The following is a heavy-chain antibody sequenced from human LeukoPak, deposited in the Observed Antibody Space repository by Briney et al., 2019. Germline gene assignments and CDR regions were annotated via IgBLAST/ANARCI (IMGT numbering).Heavy chain of an antibody. V-gene: IGHV3-15*01. J-gene: IGHJ4*02. CDR2: IKSEADGGTT. CDR3: TAGHYSSL. CDR1: EFTFSTSY. D-gene: IGHD6-13*01. Sequence: GESLRLSCVASEFTFSTSYMRWVRPAPGKGLERVGHIKSEADGGTTHYAAPVRGRFTISRDASKNILYLQLDSLKPEDTGLYYCTAGHYSSLWGQGTLVTVSS.